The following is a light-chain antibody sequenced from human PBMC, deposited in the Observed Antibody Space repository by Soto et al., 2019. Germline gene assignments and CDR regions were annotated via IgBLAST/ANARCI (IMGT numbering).Light chain of an antibody. CDR3: QKYTNVPA. Sequence: DIQMTQSPSSLSASVGDRVTITCRASQGISNYLAWYQQIPGKVPKLLISAASTLQSGVPSRFSGSGSGTDFTLTISSLQPDDVATYYCQKYTNVPAFGGGTKLEIK. CDR1: QGISNY. CDR2: AAS. V-gene: IGKV1-27*01. J-gene: IGKJ4*01.